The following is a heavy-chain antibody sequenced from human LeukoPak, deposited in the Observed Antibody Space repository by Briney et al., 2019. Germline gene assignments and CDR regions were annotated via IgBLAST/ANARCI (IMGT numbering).Heavy chain of an antibody. CDR1: GFTFSSYA. D-gene: IGHD6-19*01. CDR2: ISGSGGST. CDR3: AKSPIAVAGTNYFDY. Sequence: GGSLRLSCAASGFTFSSYAMSWVRQAPGKGLEWVSAISGSGGSTYYTDSVKGRFTISRDNSKNTLYLQMNSLRAEDTAVYYCAKSPIAVAGTNYFDYWGQGTLVTVSS. V-gene: IGHV3-23*01. J-gene: IGHJ4*02.